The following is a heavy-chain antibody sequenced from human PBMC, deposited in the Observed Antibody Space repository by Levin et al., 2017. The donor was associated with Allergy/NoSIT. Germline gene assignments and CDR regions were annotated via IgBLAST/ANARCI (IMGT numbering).Heavy chain of an antibody. V-gene: IGHV1-2*02. D-gene: IGHD3-22*01. Sequence: ASVKVSCKASGYTFTDYYIHWVRQAPGQGLEWMGWINPNSGGTNYAQRFQGRVTMTRDPSISTAYMELRRLRSDDTAVYYCARDIQNLVRIWFDPWGQGTLVTFSS. CDR3: ARDIQNLVRIWFDP. CDR1: GYTFTDYY. J-gene: IGHJ5*02. CDR2: INPNSGGT.